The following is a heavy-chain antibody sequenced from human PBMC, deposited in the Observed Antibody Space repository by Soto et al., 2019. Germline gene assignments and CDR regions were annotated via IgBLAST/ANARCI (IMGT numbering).Heavy chain of an antibody. CDR3: AKDHSAYFDWLPPFSALYYYGMDV. D-gene: IGHD3-9*01. J-gene: IGHJ6*02. CDR1: GFTFSSYA. V-gene: IGHV3-23*01. Sequence: PVGSLRLSCAASGFTFSSYAMSWVRQAPGKGLEWVSAISGSGGSTYYADSVKGRFTISRDNSKNTLYLQMNSLRAEDTAVYYCAKDHSAYFDWLPPFSALYYYGMDVWGQGTTVTVSS. CDR2: ISGSGGST.